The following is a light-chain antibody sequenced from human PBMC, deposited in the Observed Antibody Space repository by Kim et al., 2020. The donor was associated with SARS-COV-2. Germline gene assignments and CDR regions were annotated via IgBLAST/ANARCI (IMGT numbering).Light chain of an antibody. CDR3: SSYTSIKFVV. CDR2: AVN. J-gene: IGLJ2*01. CDR1: SSDVNSHNY. Sequence: QSVVTQPASVSGSPGQSITISCTGTSSDVNSHNYVSWYQQYPGKAPKLIIYAVNKRPSGVSYRFSASKSGNTASLTISGLQAEDEADYYCSSYTSIKFVVFGGGTQLTVL. V-gene: IGLV2-14*03.